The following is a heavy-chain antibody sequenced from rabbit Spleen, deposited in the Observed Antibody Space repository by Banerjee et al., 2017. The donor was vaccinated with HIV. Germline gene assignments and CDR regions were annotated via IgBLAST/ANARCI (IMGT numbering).Heavy chain of an antibody. V-gene: IGHV1S45*01. CDR2: IDSGSSAFT. J-gene: IGHJ6*01. CDR3: ARDSGSSFSSYGMDL. D-gene: IGHD8-1*01. Sequence: QEQLEESGGGLIKPEGSLTLTCKASGVSFSSNYYMCWVRQAPGKGLEWIACIDSGSSAFTYFASWATGRFTISKTSSTTVTLQMTSLTAADTATYFCARDSGSSFSSYGMDLWGPGTLVTVS. CDR1: GVSFSSNYY.